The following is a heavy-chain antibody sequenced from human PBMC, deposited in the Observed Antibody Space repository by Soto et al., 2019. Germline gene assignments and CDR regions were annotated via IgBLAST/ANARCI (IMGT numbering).Heavy chain of an antibody. D-gene: IGHD6-13*01. CDR1: GFSLSTSGVG. V-gene: IGHV2-5*02. Sequence: QITLKESGPTLVKPTQTLTLTCTFSGFSLSTSGVGVGWIRQPPGKALEWLALIYWDDDKRYSPSLKNRLTITKDTSKNQVVLTMTNMDPVDTATYYCAHRPRSSSWYYYGMDVWGQGTTVTVSS. J-gene: IGHJ6*02. CDR3: AHRPRSSSWYYYGMDV. CDR2: IYWDDDK.